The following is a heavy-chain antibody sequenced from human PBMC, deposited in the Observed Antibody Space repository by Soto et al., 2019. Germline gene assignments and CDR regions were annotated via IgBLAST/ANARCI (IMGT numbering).Heavy chain of an antibody. J-gene: IGHJ1*01. CDR3: ARAPAVAGTAEYFRH. Sequence: EVQLVESGGGLIQPGGSLRLSCAASGFTVSSNYMSWVRQAPGKGLEWVSAIYSGGSTYYADSVQGRFTISRDNSKNTLHLQMTSLRAEDTAVYYCARAPAVAGTAEYFRHWGQGTLVAVCS. V-gene: IGHV3-53*01. D-gene: IGHD6-19*01. CDR1: GFTVSSNY. CDR2: IYSGGST.